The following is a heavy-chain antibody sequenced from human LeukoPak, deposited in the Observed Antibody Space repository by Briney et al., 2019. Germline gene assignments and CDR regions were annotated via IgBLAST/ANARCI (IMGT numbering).Heavy chain of an antibody. CDR1: GFTFSSYA. CDR3: ARVGHYYDSSGYPCDAFDI. D-gene: IGHD3-22*01. CDR2: ISYDGSNK. V-gene: IGHV3-30-3*01. J-gene: IGHJ3*02. Sequence: GGSLRLSCAASGFTFSSYAMHWVRQAPGKGLEWVAVISYDGSNKYYADSVKGRFTISRDNSKNTLYLQMNSLRAEDTAVYYCARVGHYYDSSGYPCDAFDIWGQGTMVTVSS.